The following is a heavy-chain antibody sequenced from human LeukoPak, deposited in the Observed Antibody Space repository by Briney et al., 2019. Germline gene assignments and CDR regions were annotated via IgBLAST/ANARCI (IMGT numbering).Heavy chain of an antibody. D-gene: IGHD5-18*01. CDR1: GGSVSSGSYY. CDR2: IYYSGST. Sequence: SETLSLTCTVSGGSVSSGSYYWSWIRQPPGKGLEWIGYIYYSGSTNYNPSLKSRVTISVDTSKNQFSLKLSSVTAADTAVYCCARRNTYGFFDYWGQGTLVTVSS. V-gene: IGHV4-61*01. J-gene: IGHJ4*02. CDR3: ARRNTYGFFDY.